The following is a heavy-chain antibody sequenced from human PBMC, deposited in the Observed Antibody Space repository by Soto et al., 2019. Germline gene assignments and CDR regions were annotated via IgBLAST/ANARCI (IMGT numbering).Heavy chain of an antibody. Sequence: PSETLSLTCTVSGGSVSSHYWSWIRQAAGKGLEWIGRLYTTGSTNYNPSLRSRVTMSVDTSKNQFSLILTSLTAADTAVYYCARSGSYYGTLGSGGQGTVVNVS. CDR2: LYTTGST. CDR1: GGSVSSHY. D-gene: IGHD1-26*01. J-gene: IGHJ4*02. V-gene: IGHV4-4*07. CDR3: ARSGSYYGTLGS.